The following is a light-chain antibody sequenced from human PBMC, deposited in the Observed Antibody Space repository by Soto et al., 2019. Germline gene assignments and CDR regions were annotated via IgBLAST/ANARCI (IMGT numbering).Light chain of an antibody. V-gene: IGKV3-20*01. CDR1: QSLSTDY. CDR2: GAS. CDR3: QQYGSSPST. J-gene: IGKJ4*01. Sequence: DIVLTQSPGTLSLSPGERATLSCWASQSLSTDYLAWYQQKPGQPPRLLIYGASSRATGIPDRFSGSGSGTDFTLTISRLEPEDFAVYYCQQYGSSPSTFGGGTKVEMK.